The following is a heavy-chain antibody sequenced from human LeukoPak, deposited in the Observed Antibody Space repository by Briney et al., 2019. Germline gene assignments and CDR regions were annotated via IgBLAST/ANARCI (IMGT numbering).Heavy chain of an antibody. Sequence: GASVKVSCKASGYTFTSYGISWVRQAPGQGLEWMGWISAYYGNTNYAQKFQGRVTITRNTSISTAYMELSSLRSEDTAVYYCARSLTAYYYYYMDVWGKGTTVTVSS. J-gene: IGHJ6*03. CDR2: ISAYYGNT. D-gene: IGHD3-9*01. V-gene: IGHV1-18*01. CDR3: ARSLTAYYYYYMDV. CDR1: GYTFTSYG.